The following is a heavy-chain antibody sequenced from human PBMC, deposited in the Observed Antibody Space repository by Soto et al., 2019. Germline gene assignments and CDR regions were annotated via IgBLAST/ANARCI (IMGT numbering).Heavy chain of an antibody. CDR1: GASISGFY. CDR3: VRDGTKTLRDWFDP. D-gene: IGHD1-1*01. J-gene: IGHJ5*02. Sequence: SESLSLTCTVSGASISGFYWSWIRKSAGKGLEWIGRIYATGTTDYNPSLKRRVMMSVDTSKKQFSLKLRSVTAADTALYYCVRDGTKTLRDWFDPWGQGISVTVSS. V-gene: IGHV4-4*07. CDR2: IYATGTT.